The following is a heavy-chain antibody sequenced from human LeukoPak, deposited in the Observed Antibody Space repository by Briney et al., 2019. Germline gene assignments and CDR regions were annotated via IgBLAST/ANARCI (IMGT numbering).Heavy chain of an antibody. CDR1: GYSFTSYW. J-gene: IGHJ3*02. CDR2: IYPGDSDT. D-gene: IGHD5-12*01. V-gene: IGHV5-51*01. Sequence: GESLKISCKGSGYSFTSYWIGWVRQMPGKGLEWMGIIYPGDSDTRYGPSFQGQVTISADKSISTAYLQWSSLKASDTAMYYCARHLSGYDPAFDIWGQGTMVTVSS. CDR3: ARHLSGYDPAFDI.